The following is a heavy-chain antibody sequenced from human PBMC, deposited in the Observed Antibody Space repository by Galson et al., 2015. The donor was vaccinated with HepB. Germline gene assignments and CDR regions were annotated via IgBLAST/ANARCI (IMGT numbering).Heavy chain of an antibody. V-gene: IGHV3-23*01. Sequence: LRLSCAGSGFIFRHHAMAWIRQAPGKGLEWVSGINGRGSTRSYSDAVKGRFSISRDNSKDTVFLQMDNLRAEDTAVYYCVKEGSWFVGDWFDPWGQGALVTVS. CDR1: GFIFRHHA. CDR2: INGRGSTR. CDR3: VKEGSWFVGDWFDP. J-gene: IGHJ5*02. D-gene: IGHD2-15*01.